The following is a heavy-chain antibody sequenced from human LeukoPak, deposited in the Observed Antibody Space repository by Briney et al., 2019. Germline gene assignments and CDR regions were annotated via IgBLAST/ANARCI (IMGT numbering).Heavy chain of an antibody. D-gene: IGHD3-22*01. CDR2: FDPEEGKT. Sequence: GASVKVSCKVSGYTFTDLSMNWVRQAPGKGLEWMGGFDPEEGKTIYAQKFQGRVTMTEDTSTNTAYMELSILRSEDTAVYYCAITYYYDSSGYYWVEPYYYYYYMDVWGKGTTVTVSS. J-gene: IGHJ6*03. CDR1: GYTFTDLS. CDR3: AITYYYDSSGYYWVEPYYYYYYMDV. V-gene: IGHV1-24*01.